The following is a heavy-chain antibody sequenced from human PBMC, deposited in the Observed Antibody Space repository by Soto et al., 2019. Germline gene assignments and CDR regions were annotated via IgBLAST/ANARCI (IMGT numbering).Heavy chain of an antibody. CDR2: IIPILGIA. J-gene: IGHJ4*02. D-gene: IGHD3-10*01. V-gene: IGHV1-69*04. CDR3: AREDGYGSGSYHYRAFDY. Sequence: SVKVSCKASGGTFSSYIISWVRQAPGQGLEWMGRIIPILGIASYAQKFQGRVTITADKSTSTAYMELSSLRSEDTAVYYCAREDGYGSGSYHYRAFDYWGQGTLVTVSS. CDR1: GGTFSSYI.